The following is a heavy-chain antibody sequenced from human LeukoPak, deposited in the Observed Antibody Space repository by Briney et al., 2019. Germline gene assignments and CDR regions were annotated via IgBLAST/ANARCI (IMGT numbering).Heavy chain of an antibody. V-gene: IGHV4-39*07. CDR2: IYYSGSS. Sequence: SETLSLTCTVSGGPINSGDYYWVWIRQPPGKGLEWIGSIYYSGSSSYNPSLKSRVTMTVDTSKSQFSLKLTSVTAADTAFYFCARSPHIWFAERGWFDPWGQETLVTVSS. J-gene: IGHJ5*02. D-gene: IGHD3-10*01. CDR1: GGPINSGDYY. CDR3: ARSPHIWFAERGWFDP.